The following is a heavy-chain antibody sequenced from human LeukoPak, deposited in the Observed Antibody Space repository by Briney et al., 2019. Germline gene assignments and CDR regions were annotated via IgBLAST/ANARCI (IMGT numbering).Heavy chain of an antibody. CDR2: IYYSGST. D-gene: IGHD6-13*01. CDR1: GGSVSSGSYY. V-gene: IGHV4-61*01. Sequence: SETLSLTCTVSGGSVSSGSYYWSWIRQPPGKGLEWIGYIYYSGSTNYNPSLKSRVTISVDTSKNQFSLKLSSVTAADTAVYYCARGLGSSWSCDYWGQGTLVTVSS. CDR3: ARGLGSSWSCDY. J-gene: IGHJ4*02.